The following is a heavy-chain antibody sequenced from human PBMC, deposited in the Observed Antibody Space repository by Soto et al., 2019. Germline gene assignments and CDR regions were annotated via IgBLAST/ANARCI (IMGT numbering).Heavy chain of an antibody. V-gene: IGHV1-46*02. CDR3: VFGRPAASSWLDP. J-gene: IGHJ5*02. Sequence: QDQLVQSGTEVKKPGDSERVSCKAVGYTFNTYYVHWVRQAPGQGLEWMGIINPSGGPTSYAQRFQGRVTMTSDPSTSTVYMELSSLTSDDTAVYFCVFGRPAASSWLDPWGQGTLVSVSS. D-gene: IGHD2-2*01. CDR1: GYTFNTYY. CDR2: INPSGGPT.